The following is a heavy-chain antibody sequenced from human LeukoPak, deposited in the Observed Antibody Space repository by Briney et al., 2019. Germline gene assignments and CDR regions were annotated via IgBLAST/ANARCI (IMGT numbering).Heavy chain of an antibody. Sequence: LPGGSLRLSCAASGFTSSGYAMSWVRQAPRKGLEWVSTISGSDGSTYYADSVKGRFTISRDNSKNTLYVQMNSLRGEDTAVYYCAKDPNWSGSASYFDYWGQGTLVTVSS. J-gene: IGHJ4*02. CDR2: ISGSDGST. CDR3: AKDPNWSGSASYFDY. D-gene: IGHD3-3*01. V-gene: IGHV3-23*01. CDR1: GFTSSGYA.